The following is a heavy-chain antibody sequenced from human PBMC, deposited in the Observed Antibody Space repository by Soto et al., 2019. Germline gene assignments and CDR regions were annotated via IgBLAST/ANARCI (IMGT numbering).Heavy chain of an antibody. CDR3: ARHYYDSSGYYLNNWFDP. CDR1: GYTFTGYY. Sequence: ASVKVSCKASGYTFTGYYMHWVRQAPGQGLEWMGWINPNSGGTNYAQKFQGRVTMTRDTSISTAYMELSRLRSDDTAVYYCARHYYDSSGYYLNNWFDPWGQGTLVTVSS. V-gene: IGHV1-2*02. D-gene: IGHD3-22*01. CDR2: INPNSGGT. J-gene: IGHJ5*02.